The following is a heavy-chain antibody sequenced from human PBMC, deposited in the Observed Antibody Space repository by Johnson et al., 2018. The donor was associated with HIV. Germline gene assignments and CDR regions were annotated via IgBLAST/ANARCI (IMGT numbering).Heavy chain of an antibody. CDR3: TTKPYSISWYGAFDI. CDR2: ISGSGDNT. CDR1: GFTFSNAW. Sequence: VQLMESGGGLVTPGGSLRLSCAASGFTFSNAWMSWVRQAPGKGLEWVSTISGSGDNTYYADSVKGRFTISRDNSKNTLYLQMNSLKTEDTAVYYCTTKPYSISWYGAFDIWGQGTMVTVSS. J-gene: IGHJ3*02. D-gene: IGHD6-13*01. V-gene: IGHV3-23*01.